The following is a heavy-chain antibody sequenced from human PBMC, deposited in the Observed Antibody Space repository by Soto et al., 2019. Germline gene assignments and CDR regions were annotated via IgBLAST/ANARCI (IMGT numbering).Heavy chain of an antibody. CDR1: GGSISSGGYS. CDR3: AFQSIAAQDY. D-gene: IGHD6-25*01. V-gene: IGHV4-30-2*01. CDR2: IYHSGST. J-gene: IGHJ4*02. Sequence: QLQLQESGSGLVKPSQTLSLTCAVSGGSISSGGYSWSWIRQPPGKGLEWIGYIYHSGSTYYNPSLKSRVTISVNTSKNQFSLKLSSVTAADTAVYYCAFQSIAAQDYWGQGTLVTVSS.